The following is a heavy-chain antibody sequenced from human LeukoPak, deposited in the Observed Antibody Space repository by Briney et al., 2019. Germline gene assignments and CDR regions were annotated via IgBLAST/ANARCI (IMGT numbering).Heavy chain of an antibody. J-gene: IGHJ3*02. D-gene: IGHD4-23*01. CDR2: IYFDGST. CDR3: AREDSGNSDDSLDI. CDR1: GFTFSDYY. Sequence: PGGSLRLSCAASGFTFSDYYMSWVRQPPGKGLEWIGSIYFDGSTYYNPSLKSRVTISLHTSNNQFSLKLRSVTTADTAVYYCAREDSGNSDDSLDIWGQGTMVTVSS. V-gene: IGHV4-38-2*02.